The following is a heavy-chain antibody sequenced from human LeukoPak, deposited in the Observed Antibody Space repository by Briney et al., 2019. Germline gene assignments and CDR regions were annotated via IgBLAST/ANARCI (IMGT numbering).Heavy chain of an antibody. CDR2: ISGSGGST. CDR3: AKGTASMIVVVVDY. V-gene: IGHV3-23*01. D-gene: IGHD3-22*01. J-gene: IGHJ4*02. CDR1: GFTFSDYY. Sequence: PGGSLRLSCVVSGFTFSDYYMSWVRQAPGKGLEWVSAISGSGGSTYYADSVKGRFTISRDNSKNTLYLQMNSLRAEDTAVYYCAKGTASMIVVVVDYWGQGTLVTVSS.